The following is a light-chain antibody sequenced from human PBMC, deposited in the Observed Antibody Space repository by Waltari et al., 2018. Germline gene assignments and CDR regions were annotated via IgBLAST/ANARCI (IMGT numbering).Light chain of an antibody. J-gene: IGLJ1*01. CDR3: SSYTNRATLRV. CDR2: EVS. CDR1: SSDTGNYNY. Sequence: QSALAPPASVSGSPAQSIAIPCTGPSSDTGNYNYVSWYQQHPGKAPKHILYEVSDRPSGVSRRFSGSKSGNKATLTISGLQADDEADYYCSSYTNRATLRVFGTGTKVTVL. V-gene: IGLV2-14*01.